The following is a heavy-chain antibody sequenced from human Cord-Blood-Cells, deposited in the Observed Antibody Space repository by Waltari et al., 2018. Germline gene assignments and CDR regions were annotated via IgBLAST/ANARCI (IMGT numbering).Heavy chain of an antibody. V-gene: IGHV1-2*06. CDR3: YVDIVAPRGYYYGMDV. CDR2: INPNSGGT. J-gene: IGHJ6*02. Sequence: QVQLVQSGAEVKKPGASVKVSCKASGYTFTGYYMHWVGPATGQGLEWMGRINPNSGGTNYAQKFQGRVTMTRDTSISTAYMELSRLRSDDTAVYYCYVDIVAPRGYYYGMDVWGQGTTVTVSS. CDR1: GYTFTGYY. D-gene: IGHD5-12*01.